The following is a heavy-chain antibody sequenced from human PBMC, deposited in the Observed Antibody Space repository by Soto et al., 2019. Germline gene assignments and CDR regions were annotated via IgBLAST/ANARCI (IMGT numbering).Heavy chain of an antibody. J-gene: IGHJ6*02. CDR2: IIPIFGTA. CDR3: ARDKRITIFGALDV. Sequence: SVKVSCKASGGTFSSYAISWVRQAPGQGLEWMGGIIPIFGTANYAQKFQGRVTITADESTSTAYMELSSLRSEDTAVYYCARDKRITIFGALDVWGQGTTVTVSS. V-gene: IGHV1-69*13. D-gene: IGHD3-3*01. CDR1: GGTFSSYA.